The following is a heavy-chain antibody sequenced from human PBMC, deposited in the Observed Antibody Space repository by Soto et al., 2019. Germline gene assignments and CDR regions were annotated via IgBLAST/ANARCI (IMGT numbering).Heavy chain of an antibody. CDR3: GRSSSSLFDY. CDR1: GGSISSSSYY. D-gene: IGHD6-6*01. J-gene: IGHJ4*02. Sequence: QLQLQESGPGLVKPSETLSLTCTVSGGSISSSSYYWGWIRQPPGKGLEWIGSIYYSGSTYYNPSLKSRVAISVDTCKSQCSLKLSSGTDADTAVYYCGRSSSSLFDYWGQGTLVTVSS. CDR2: IYYSGST. V-gene: IGHV4-39*01.